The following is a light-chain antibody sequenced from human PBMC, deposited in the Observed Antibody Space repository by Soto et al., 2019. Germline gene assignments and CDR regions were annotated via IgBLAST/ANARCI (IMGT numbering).Light chain of an antibody. V-gene: IGKV1-39*01. Sequence: DIQLTQSPSSLSASVGDRVTLTCQASQDINKYLNWYQQKPGKAPKLLIYDASNLETGVPSRFSGSGSGTDFTLTISSLQPEDFATYYCQQSYNTPALTFGGGTKVDIK. J-gene: IGKJ4*01. CDR2: DAS. CDR1: QDINKY. CDR3: QQSYNTPALT.